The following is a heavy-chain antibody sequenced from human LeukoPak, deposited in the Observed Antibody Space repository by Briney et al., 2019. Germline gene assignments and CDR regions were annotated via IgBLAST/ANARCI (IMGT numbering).Heavy chain of an antibody. Sequence: SETLSLTCAVSGYSISSSYYWSWIRQPPGKGLEWIGYIYYSGSTNYNPSLKSRVTISVDTSKNQFSLKLSSVTAADTAVYYCARLIELREFFDYWGQKTLLTVSS. CDR2: IYYSGST. V-gene: IGHV4-61*01. J-gene: IGHJ4*02. CDR3: ARLIELREFFDY. CDR1: GYSISSSYY. D-gene: IGHD5-18*01.